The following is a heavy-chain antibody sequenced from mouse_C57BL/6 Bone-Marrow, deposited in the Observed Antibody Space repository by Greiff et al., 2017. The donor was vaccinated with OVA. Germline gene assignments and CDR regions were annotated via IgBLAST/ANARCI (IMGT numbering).Heavy chain of an antibody. Sequence: QVQLQQPGPELVKPGASVKLSCKASGYTFTSYWMHWVKQRPGQGLEWIGNINPRNGGTNTNEKFKSKATLTVDKSSSTAYMQLSSLTSEDSAVYFCARGIYYDYGRGFAYWGQGALVTVSA. J-gene: IGHJ3*01. CDR2: INPRNGGT. CDR1: GYTFTSYW. D-gene: IGHD2-4*01. V-gene: IGHV1-53*01. CDR3: ARGIYYDYGRGFAY.